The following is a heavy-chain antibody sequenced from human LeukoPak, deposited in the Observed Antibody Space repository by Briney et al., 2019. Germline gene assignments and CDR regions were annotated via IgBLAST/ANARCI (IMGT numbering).Heavy chain of an antibody. CDR3: ARDLSYDSSGPTAGY. V-gene: IGHV3-33*01. Sequence: PGGSLRLSCAASGFTFSSYGMHWVRQAPGKGLEWVAVIWYDGSNKHYADSVKGRFTISRDNSKNTPYLQMNSLRAEDTAVYYCARDLSYDSSGPTAGYWGQGTLVTVSS. D-gene: IGHD3-22*01. CDR2: IWYDGSNK. CDR1: GFTFSSYG. J-gene: IGHJ4*02.